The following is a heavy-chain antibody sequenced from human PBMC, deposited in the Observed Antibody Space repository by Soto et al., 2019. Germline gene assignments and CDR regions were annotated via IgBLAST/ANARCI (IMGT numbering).Heavy chain of an antibody. J-gene: IGHJ4*02. CDR1: GFTFSSYG. Sequence: GGSLRLSCAASGFTFSSYGMHWVRQAPGKGLEWVAVISYDGSNKYYADSVKGRFTISRDNSKNTLYLQMNSLRAEDTAVYHCAKSRSYYDSRDTFDYWGQGTLVTVSS. D-gene: IGHD3-22*01. CDR2: ISYDGSNK. CDR3: AKSRSYYDSRDTFDY. V-gene: IGHV3-30*18.